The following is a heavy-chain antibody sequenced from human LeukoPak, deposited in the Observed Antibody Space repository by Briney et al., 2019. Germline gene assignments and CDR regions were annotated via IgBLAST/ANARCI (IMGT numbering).Heavy chain of an antibody. J-gene: IGHJ6*02. D-gene: IGHD1-26*01. CDR1: GGSISSDVHY. V-gene: IGHV4-39*01. CDR3: TRRGSGNGGTYAGMDV. CDR2: LLYNGNT. Sequence: SETLSLTCTVAGGSISSDVHYWDWIRQAPGKGLEWIGSLLYNGNTWYNPSLESRVTISVDTSENQFSLRLTSVNAADTALYSCTRRGSGNGGTYAGMDVWGPGTSVTVSS.